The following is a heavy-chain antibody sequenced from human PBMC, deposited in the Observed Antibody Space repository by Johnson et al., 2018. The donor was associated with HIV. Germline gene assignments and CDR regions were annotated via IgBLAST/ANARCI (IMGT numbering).Heavy chain of an antibody. CDR1: GFTFSSYA. CDR3: ARALGATYAFDI. Sequence: QVQLVESGGGVVQPGRYLRLSCAASGFTFSSYAMHWVRQAPGKGLEWVAVISYDGSNKYYADSVKGRFTISRDNSKNTLYLQMNSLRAGDTAVYYCARALGATYAFDIWGQGTMVTVSS. CDR2: ISYDGSNK. J-gene: IGHJ3*02. D-gene: IGHD1-26*01. V-gene: IGHV3-30-3*01.